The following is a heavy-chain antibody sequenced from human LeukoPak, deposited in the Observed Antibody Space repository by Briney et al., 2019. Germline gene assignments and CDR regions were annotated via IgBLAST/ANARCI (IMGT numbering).Heavy chain of an antibody. CDR3: ARVQDFETRGYYLGY. J-gene: IGHJ4*01. D-gene: IGHD3-22*01. Sequence: PSETLSLTCAVYGGSFSDYCWNWIRQPPGKGLEWIGEINHSGSTNYNPSLKSRVTMSVDTFKNQFSLTLSSVTAADTAVYYCARVQDFETRGYYLGYWGHGTLVTVSS. V-gene: IGHV4-34*01. CDR1: GGSFSDYC. CDR2: INHSGST.